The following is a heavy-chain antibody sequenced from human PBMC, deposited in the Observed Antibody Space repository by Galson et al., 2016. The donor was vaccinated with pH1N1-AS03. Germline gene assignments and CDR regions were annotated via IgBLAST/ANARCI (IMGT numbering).Heavy chain of an antibody. Sequence: QSGAEVKKPGESLKISCKGSGYNLTDYWIGWVRQMPGEGLEWMGIIYPGDSDTRYSPSFRGQVTISADMSINTAYLQWSSLKASDTALYYCAKDCPPFVPTPGPYHSDDWGQGTLVTVSS. CDR2: IYPGDSDT. CDR3: AKDCPPFVPTPGPYHSDD. J-gene: IGHJ4*02. CDR1: GYNLTDYW. V-gene: IGHV5-51*01. D-gene: IGHD2-2*01.